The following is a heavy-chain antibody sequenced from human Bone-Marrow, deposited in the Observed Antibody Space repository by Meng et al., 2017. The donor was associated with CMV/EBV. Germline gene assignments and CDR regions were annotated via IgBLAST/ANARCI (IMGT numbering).Heavy chain of an antibody. CDR2: IGDDGTTT. V-gene: IGHV3-23*01. CDR3: VKNWGS. D-gene: IGHD3-16*01. J-gene: IGHJ5*02. CDR1: GFTFDDYG. Sequence: GESLKISCAASGFTFDDYGMSWVRQAPGKGLEWVSSIGDDGTTTYYADSVKGLFTISRDNSKDTLYLQMNSLRAEDTAVYYCVKNWGSWSQGTLVTFSS.